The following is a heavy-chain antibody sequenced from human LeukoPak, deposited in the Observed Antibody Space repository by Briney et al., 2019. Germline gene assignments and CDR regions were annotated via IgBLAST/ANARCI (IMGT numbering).Heavy chain of an antibody. CDR2: INPDGSDK. Sequence: GGSLRLSCAASGFTFSTYWMKWVRQAPGKGLEWVANINPDGSDKYYVDSVKGRFTISRDNAKNSLYLQMNSLTAEDTAVYYCARTSGTMNWFDPWGQGTLVTVSS. V-gene: IGHV3-7*01. J-gene: IGHJ5*02. CDR3: ARTSGTMNWFDP. D-gene: IGHD1-26*01. CDR1: GFTFSTYW.